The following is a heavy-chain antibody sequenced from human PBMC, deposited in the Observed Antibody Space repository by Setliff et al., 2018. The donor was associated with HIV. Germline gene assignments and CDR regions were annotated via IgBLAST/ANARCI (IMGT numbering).Heavy chain of an antibody. J-gene: IGHJ5*02. D-gene: IGHD3-22*01. V-gene: IGHV4-4*09. CDR3: ARQTYYYDNSGHNWFDP. CDR2: INTSGTT. CDR1: GGFISSYY. Sequence: SETLSLTCTVSGGFISSYYWSWIRQPPGKGLEWIGYINTSGTTNYNPSLKSRVTISVDTSKNQFSLKLSSVTAADTAVYFCARQTYYYDNSGHNWFDPWGQGTLVTVSS.